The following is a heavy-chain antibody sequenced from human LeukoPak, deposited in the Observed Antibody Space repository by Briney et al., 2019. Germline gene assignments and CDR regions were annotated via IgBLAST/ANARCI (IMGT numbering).Heavy chain of an antibody. Sequence: KFGESLKISCKGSGYTFTSYWIGWVRQMPGKGLEWMGLRNPADSDTRYSPSFQGQVTISVDKSISTAYLEWSSLKASDTAMYYCARHVSSSRVAYDVWGQGTMVTVSS. D-gene: IGHD2-2*01. V-gene: IGHV5-51*01. CDR1: GYTFTSYW. CDR3: ARHVSSSRVAYDV. J-gene: IGHJ3*01. CDR2: RNPADSDT.